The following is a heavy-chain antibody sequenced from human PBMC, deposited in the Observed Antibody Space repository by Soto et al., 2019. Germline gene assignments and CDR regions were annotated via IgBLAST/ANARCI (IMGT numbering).Heavy chain of an antibody. Sequence: ASVKVSCKASGYTFTNYGIIWVRQAPGQGLEWMGWISPYNGNTKYAQKLQGRLTMTTDTSTSIAYMELRSLRSDDTALYYCARGGGWEVQYYFDPWGQGTLVTVSS. CDR1: GYTFTNYG. CDR3: ARGGGWEVQYYFDP. V-gene: IGHV1-18*01. CDR2: ISPYNGNT. J-gene: IGHJ5*02. D-gene: IGHD1-26*01.